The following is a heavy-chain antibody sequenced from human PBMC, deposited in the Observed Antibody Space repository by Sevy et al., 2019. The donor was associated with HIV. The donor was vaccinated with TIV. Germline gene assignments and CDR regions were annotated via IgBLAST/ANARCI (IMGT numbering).Heavy chain of an antibody. CDR2: IYWNDDK. Sequence: SGPTLVNPTQTLTLTCTFSGFSLSTSGVGVGWIRQPPGKALEWLALIYWNDDKRYSPSLKSRITITKDTSKNQLVLTMTNMDPVDTAPYYCAHRPPRIAAAGYFDYWGQGTLVTVSS. CDR1: GFSLSTSGVG. V-gene: IGHV2-5*01. J-gene: IGHJ4*02. D-gene: IGHD6-13*01. CDR3: AHRPPRIAAAGYFDY.